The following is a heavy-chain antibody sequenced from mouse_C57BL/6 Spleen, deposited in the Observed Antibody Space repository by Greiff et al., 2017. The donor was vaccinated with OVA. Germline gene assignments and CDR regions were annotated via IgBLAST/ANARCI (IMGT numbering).Heavy chain of an antibody. CDR1: GYTFTEYT. D-gene: IGHD2-4*01. CDR2: FYPGSGSI. Sequence: VQLVESGAELVKPGASVKLSCKASGYTFTEYTIHWVKQRSGQGLKWIGWFYPGSGSIKYNEKFKDKATLTADKSSSTVYMELSRLTSEDSAVYFCARHEDGDYGGGWFAYWGQGTLVTVSA. CDR3: ARHEDGDYGGGWFAY. J-gene: IGHJ3*01. V-gene: IGHV1-62-2*01.